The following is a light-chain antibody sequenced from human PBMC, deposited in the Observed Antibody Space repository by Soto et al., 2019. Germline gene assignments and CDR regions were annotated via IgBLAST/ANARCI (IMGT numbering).Light chain of an antibody. CDR1: QSAGNF. CDR2: SAS. CDR3: EHYGESLNT. Sequence: EVVMTLSPATLSVSPGETASLSCRASQSAGNFLAWYQQKPGQAPRLLFYSASSRVSGIPDRFTASGSGTDLTLTTSSVEPEEVAGDNSEHYGESLNTFCEGTRLDI. V-gene: IGKV3-20*01. J-gene: IGKJ2*01.